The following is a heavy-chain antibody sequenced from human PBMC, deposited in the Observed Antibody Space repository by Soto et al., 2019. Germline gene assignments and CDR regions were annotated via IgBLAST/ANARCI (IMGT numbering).Heavy chain of an antibody. CDR2: INHSGRV. Sequence: SETLSLTCAVYGGSFSGHSWTWIRKSPGKGLEWIGDINHSGRVNYSPSLKSRVTISLDTSKNQFSLTLSAVTAADTAMYYCSTRAYDTNGYYRFDPWGQGTLVTVSS. CDR3: STRAYDTNGYYRFDP. CDR1: GGSFSGHS. J-gene: IGHJ5*01. D-gene: IGHD3-22*01. V-gene: IGHV4-34*01.